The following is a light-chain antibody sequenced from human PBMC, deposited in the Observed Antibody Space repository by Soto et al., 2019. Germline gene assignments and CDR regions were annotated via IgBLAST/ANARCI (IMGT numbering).Light chain of an antibody. Sequence: EIVLTQSPGTLSLSPGDRATLSCRASHTVDNNYFAWYRQKPGQAPRLLIYDGSLRATGVPGRFSGSGSGTDFTLTISRLEPEDFAVYHCQHYGSSPLYTFGQGTKLEIK. CDR2: DGS. CDR3: QHYGSSPLYT. CDR1: HTVDNNY. V-gene: IGKV3-20*01. J-gene: IGKJ2*01.